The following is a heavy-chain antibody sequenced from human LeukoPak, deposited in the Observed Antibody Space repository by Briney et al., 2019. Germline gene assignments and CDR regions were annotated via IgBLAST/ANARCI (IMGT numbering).Heavy chain of an antibody. CDR1: GFTFSSYN. CDR2: ISYTGTYI. Sequence: PGGSLRLSCAACGFTFSSYNMNWVRQAPGKGLEWVSSISYTGTYIYYADSVKGRFTISRDNAQNSLYLQMNSLRAEDTAIYYCVRDRGTYRPIDYWGQGTLVTVSS. D-gene: IGHD1-26*01. J-gene: IGHJ4*02. V-gene: IGHV3-21*04. CDR3: VRDRGTYRPIDY.